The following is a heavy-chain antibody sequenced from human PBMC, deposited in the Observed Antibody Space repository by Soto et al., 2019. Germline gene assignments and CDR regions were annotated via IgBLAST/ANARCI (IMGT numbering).Heavy chain of an antibody. Sequence: ETLSLICTVSGGSISSSGYYCFLIRQPPGKGLEWIGSIYYSGSTYYNPSLKSRVTISVDTSKNQFSLKLSSVTAADTAVYYCARRQAAAGGFDYWGQGTLVTVSS. CDR3: ARRQAAAGGFDY. D-gene: IGHD6-13*01. CDR1: GGSISSSGYY. CDR2: IYYSGST. J-gene: IGHJ4*02. V-gene: IGHV4-39*01.